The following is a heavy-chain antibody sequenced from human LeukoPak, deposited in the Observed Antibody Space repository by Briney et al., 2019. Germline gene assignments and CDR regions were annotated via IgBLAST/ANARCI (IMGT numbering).Heavy chain of an antibody. D-gene: IGHD4-23*01. V-gene: IGHV1-18*01. J-gene: IGHJ4*02. CDR1: GYTFTSYG. Sequence: GASVKVSCKASGYTFTSYGVSWVRQAPGLGLEWMGWISAYNGNTNYAQKLQGRVTMTTDTSTSTAYMELRSLRSGDTAVYYCASMGYGGNYGYWGQGTLVTVSS. CDR2: ISAYNGNT. CDR3: ASMGYGGNYGY.